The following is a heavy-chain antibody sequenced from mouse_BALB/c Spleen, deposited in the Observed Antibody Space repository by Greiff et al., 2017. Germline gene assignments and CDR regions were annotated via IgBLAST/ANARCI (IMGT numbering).Heavy chain of an antibody. CDR3: ARIYYYGSSYSYYAMDY. D-gene: IGHD1-1*01. J-gene: IGHJ4*01. Sequence: EVQLQESGPGLVKPSQSLSLTCSVTGYSITSGYYWNWIRQFPGNKLEWMGYISYDGSNNYNPSLKNRISITRDTSKNQFFLKLNSVTTEDTATYYCARIYYYGSSYSYYAMDYWGQGTSVTVSS. V-gene: IGHV3-6*02. CDR2: ISYDGSN. CDR1: GYSITSGYY.